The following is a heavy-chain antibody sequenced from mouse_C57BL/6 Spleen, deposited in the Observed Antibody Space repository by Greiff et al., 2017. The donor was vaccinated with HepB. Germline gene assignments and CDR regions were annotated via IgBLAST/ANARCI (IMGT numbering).Heavy chain of an antibody. J-gene: IGHJ2*01. V-gene: IGHV1-54*01. CDR2: INPGSGGT. CDR1: GYAFTNYL. CDR3: ARSDGSPFDY. Sequence: VQLQQSGAELVRPGTSVKVSCKASGYAFTNYLIEWVKQRPGQGLEWIGVINPGSGGTNYNEKFKGKATLTADKSSSTAYMQLSSLTSEDSAVYFCARSDGSPFDYWGQGTTLTVSS. D-gene: IGHD1-1*01.